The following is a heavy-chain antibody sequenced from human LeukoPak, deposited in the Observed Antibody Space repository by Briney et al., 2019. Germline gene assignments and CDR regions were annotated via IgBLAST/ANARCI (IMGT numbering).Heavy chain of an antibody. J-gene: IGHJ3*02. CDR2: MNPNSGGT. D-gene: IGHD2/OR15-2a*01. CDR1: GYTFTGYY. Sequence: ASVKVSCKASGYTFTGYYLHWVRQSPGQGPEWMGQMNPNSGGTNYAHKFQGRGTMTRDTTIRTAYIELTRLRSDDTAVYYCARDGPIMGTFYAFDIWGQGTMVTVSS. V-gene: IGHV1-2*06. CDR3: ARDGPIMGTFYAFDI.